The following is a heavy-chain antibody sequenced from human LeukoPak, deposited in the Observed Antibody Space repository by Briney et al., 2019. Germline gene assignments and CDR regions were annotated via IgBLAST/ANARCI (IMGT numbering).Heavy chain of an antibody. D-gene: IGHD4-11*01. CDR2: INPYNGNT. J-gene: IGHJ6*03. V-gene: IGHV1-18*01. CDR1: GYTFTSYG. Sequence: GASVKVSCKASGYTFTSYGISWVRQAPGQGLEWMGWINPYNGNTNYAQKLQGRVTMTTDTSTSTAYMELRSLRSDDTAVYYCARDELDYLGDYYYYYYMDVWGKGTTVTVSS. CDR3: ARDELDYLGDYYYYYYMDV.